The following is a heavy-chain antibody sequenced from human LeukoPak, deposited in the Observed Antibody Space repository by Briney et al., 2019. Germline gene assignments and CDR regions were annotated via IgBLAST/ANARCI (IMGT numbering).Heavy chain of an antibody. V-gene: IGHV4-59*06. CDR3: ARSSGYYYYGMDV. D-gene: IGHD3-10*01. J-gene: IGHJ6*02. Sequence: SETLSLTCTVSGGSISSYYWSWIRQHPGKGLEWIGYIYYSGSTYYNPSLKSRVTISVDTSKNQFSLKLSSVTAADTAVYYCARSSGYYYYGMDVWGQGTTVTVSS. CDR1: GGSISSYY. CDR2: IYYSGST.